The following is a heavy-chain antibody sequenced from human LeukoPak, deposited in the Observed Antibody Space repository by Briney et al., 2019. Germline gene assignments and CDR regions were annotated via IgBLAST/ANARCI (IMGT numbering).Heavy chain of an antibody. CDR3: ARDRSGMDV. CDR1: GYTFTSFY. D-gene: IGHD6-19*01. V-gene: IGHV1-2*04. CDR2: INPNSGGT. J-gene: IGHJ6*02. Sequence: GASVKVSCKASGYTFTSFYIHWARQAPGQGLEWMGWINPNSGGTNYAQKFQGWVTMTRDTSISTAYMALSRLRSDDTAVYYCARDRSGMDVWGQGTTVTVSS.